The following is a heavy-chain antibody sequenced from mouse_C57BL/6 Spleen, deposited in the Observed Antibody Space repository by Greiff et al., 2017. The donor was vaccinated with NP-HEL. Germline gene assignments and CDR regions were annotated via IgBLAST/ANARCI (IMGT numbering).Heavy chain of an antibody. D-gene: IGHD2-3*01. Sequence: VKLQQPGAELVKPGASVKLSCKASGYTFTSYWMHWVKQRPGQGLEWIGMIHPNSGSTNYNEKFKSKATLTVDKSSSTAYMQLSSLTSEDSAVYYCARGDGYSYYFDYWGQGTTLTVSS. CDR3: ARGDGYSYYFDY. V-gene: IGHV1-64*01. CDR2: IHPNSGST. J-gene: IGHJ2*01. CDR1: GYTFTSYW.